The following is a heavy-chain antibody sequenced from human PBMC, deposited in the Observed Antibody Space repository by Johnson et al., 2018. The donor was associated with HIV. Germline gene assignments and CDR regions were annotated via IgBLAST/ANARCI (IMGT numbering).Heavy chain of an antibody. CDR2: IRYDGGNK. J-gene: IGHJ3*02. Sequence: QVQLLESGGGVVQPGGSLRLSCAASGFTFSTYGMHWVRQAPGKGLEWVSFIRYDGGNKYYADSVQGRFTISRDNSKHTLSLQMNTLRAEDTAVYYCAKDWGGYAQHFFDIWGQGTMITVSS. D-gene: IGHD2-2*01. CDR3: AKDWGGYAQHFFDI. V-gene: IGHV3-30*02. CDR1: GFTFSTYG.